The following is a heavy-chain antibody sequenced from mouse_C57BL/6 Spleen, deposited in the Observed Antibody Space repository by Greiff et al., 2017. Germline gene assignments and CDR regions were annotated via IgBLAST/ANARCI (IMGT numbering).Heavy chain of an antibody. CDR3: ARRGGDYDAWFAY. D-gene: IGHD2-4*01. CDR2: INPSTGGT. CDR1: GSSFTGYY. Sequence: VQLKQSGPELVKPGASVKISCKASGSSFTGYYMNWVKQSPEKSLEWIGEINPSTGGTTYNQKFKAKATLTVDKSSSTAYMQLKSLTSEDSAVYYCARRGGDYDAWFAYWGQGTLVTVSA. J-gene: IGHJ3*01. V-gene: IGHV1-42*01.